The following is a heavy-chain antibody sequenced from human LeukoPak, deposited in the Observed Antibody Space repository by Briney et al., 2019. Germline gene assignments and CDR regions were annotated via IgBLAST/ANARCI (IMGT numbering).Heavy chain of an antibody. V-gene: IGHV3-64*01. CDR1: GFTFSNYA. J-gene: IGHJ4*02. CDR2: ISTDESRI. D-gene: IGHD6-19*01. Sequence: GGSLRLSCAASGFTFSNYAMYWVRQAPGKGLEYVSVISTDESRIYYAYSVKGRFTISRDNSKNTLYLQMGSLRAEDMAVYYCTRGVAISTSGWYDTFDYWGQGALVTVSS. CDR3: TRGVAISTSGWYDTFDY.